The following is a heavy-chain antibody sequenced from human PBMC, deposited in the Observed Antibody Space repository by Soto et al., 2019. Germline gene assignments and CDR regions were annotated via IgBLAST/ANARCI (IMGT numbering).Heavy chain of an antibody. Sequence: GSVKVSCKASGYTFTTYAMHWVRQAPGQRLEWMGWINAGNGNTKYSQKFQGRVTITRDTSASTAYMELSSLRSEDTAVYYCARDRRVAATRGGTNWFDPWGQGNLVTVS. CDR2: INAGNGNT. CDR1: GYTFTTYA. D-gene: IGHD2-15*01. V-gene: IGHV1-3*01. J-gene: IGHJ5*02. CDR3: ARDRRVAATRGGTNWFDP.